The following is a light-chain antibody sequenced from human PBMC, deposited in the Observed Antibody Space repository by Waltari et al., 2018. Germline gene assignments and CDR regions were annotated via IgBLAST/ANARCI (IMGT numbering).Light chain of an antibody. J-gene: IGLJ3*02. CDR1: SSDVGCYNY. Sequence: QSALTQPASVAGSPGQSITISCPGTSSDVGCYNYVPWFHQHPGKAPKLVIYDVTKRPSGVSNRFSGSKSGNTASLTISGLQAEDEADYYCSSYTSSSAWVFGGGTKLTVL. CDR2: DVT. CDR3: SSYTSSSAWV. V-gene: IGLV2-14*01.